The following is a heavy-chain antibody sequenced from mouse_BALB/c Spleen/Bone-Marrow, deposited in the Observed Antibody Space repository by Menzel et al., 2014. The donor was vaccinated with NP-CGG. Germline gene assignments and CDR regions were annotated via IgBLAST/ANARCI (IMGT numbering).Heavy chain of an antibody. CDR2: IDPANGNT. CDR1: GFNIKDTY. D-gene: IGHD2-1*01. Sequence: VQLKESGAELVKPGASVKLSCTASGFNIKDTYMHWVKQRPEQGLEWIGRIDPANGNTKYDPKFQGKATITADTSSNTAYPQLSSLTSEDTAVYYCARDGNFFFAYWGQGTLVTVSA. CDR3: ARDGNFFFAY. J-gene: IGHJ3*01. V-gene: IGHV14-3*02.